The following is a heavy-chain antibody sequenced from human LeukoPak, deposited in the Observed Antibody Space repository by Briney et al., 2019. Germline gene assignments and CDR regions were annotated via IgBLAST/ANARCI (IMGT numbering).Heavy chain of an antibody. CDR2: VSGSSSFI. Sequence: GGSLRLSCAASGVTFSTCSMNWVRQAPGKGLEWVASVSGSSSFIYYADSLKGRFTISRDNAKNSLYLQMNSLRAEDTAVYYCAREDIVVVPAAIPHPYYYYMDVWGKGTTVTVSS. V-gene: IGHV3-21*01. D-gene: IGHD2-2*01. CDR1: GVTFSTCS. CDR3: AREDIVVVPAAIPHPYYYYMDV. J-gene: IGHJ6*03.